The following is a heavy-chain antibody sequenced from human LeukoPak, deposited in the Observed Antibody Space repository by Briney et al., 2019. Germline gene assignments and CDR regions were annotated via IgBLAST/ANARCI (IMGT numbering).Heavy chain of an antibody. J-gene: IGHJ4*02. Sequence: GESLKISCKGSGYSFTSYWIGWVRQMPGKGLEWIGIIYPGDSDTRYSPSFQGQVTISADKSISTAYLQWSSLKASDTAMYYCARRGRGIAVAAYYFDYWGQGTLVTVSS. CDR2: IYPGDSDT. CDR3: ARRGRGIAVAAYYFDY. CDR1: GYSFTSYW. D-gene: IGHD6-19*01. V-gene: IGHV5-51*01.